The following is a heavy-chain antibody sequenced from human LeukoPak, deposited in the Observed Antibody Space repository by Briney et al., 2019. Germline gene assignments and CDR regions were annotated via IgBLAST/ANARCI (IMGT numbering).Heavy chain of an antibody. CDR3: AKIGAAARRIPNPRWFDP. D-gene: IGHD6-6*01. Sequence: ASVKVSCKASGYTFTSYDINWVRQATGQGLEWMGWMNPNSGNTGYAQKFQGRVSMTWNTSISTAYMELSSLKSEDTVVYFCAKIGAAARRIPNPRWFDPWGQGTLVTVSS. V-gene: IGHV1-8*01. J-gene: IGHJ5*02. CDR2: MNPNSGNT. CDR1: GYTFTSYD.